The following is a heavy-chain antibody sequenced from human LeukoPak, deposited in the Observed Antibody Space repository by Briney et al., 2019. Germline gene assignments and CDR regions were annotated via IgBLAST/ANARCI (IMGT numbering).Heavy chain of an antibody. V-gene: IGHV4-39*01. Sequence: SETLSLTCTVSVGSISSSSYYWGWIRQPPGKGLEWTGSIYYGGSTYYNPPLKSRVTISVDTSKNQFSLKLSSVTAADTAVYYCARLRMELDYWGQGTLVTVSS. CDR2: IYYGGST. CDR3: ARLRMELDY. D-gene: IGHD1-1*01. CDR1: VGSISSSSYY. J-gene: IGHJ4*02.